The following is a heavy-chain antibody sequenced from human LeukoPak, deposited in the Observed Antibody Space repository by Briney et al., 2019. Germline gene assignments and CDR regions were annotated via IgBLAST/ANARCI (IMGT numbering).Heavy chain of an antibody. CDR2: IRSKKVLGGAI. CDR3: TRDWWRLGFDY. J-gene: IGHJ4*02. CDR1: GFTFGDYG. D-gene: IGHD2-21*02. V-gene: IGHV3-49*03. Sequence: GGSLRLSCTAFGFTFGDYGLSWFRQAPGKGLEWIGFIRSKKVLGGAIEYAASVKGRFTFSRDDPKSIAYLQMNDLRTDDTAVYYCTRDWWRLGFDYWGQGTLVTVSS.